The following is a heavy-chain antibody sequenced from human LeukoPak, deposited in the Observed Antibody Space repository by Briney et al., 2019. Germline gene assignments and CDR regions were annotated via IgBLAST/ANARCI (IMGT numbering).Heavy chain of an antibody. J-gene: IGHJ6*02. CDR3: ARLDGSAYYYYYGMDV. D-gene: IGHD3-10*01. Sequence: GGSLRLSCAASGFIFSSYWMTWVRQAPGKGLEWVANIKQDGSDKYYVDPVKGRFTISRDNAKNSLYLQMNSLRAEDTAVYYCARLDGSAYYYYYGMDVWGQGTTVTVSS. CDR1: GFIFSSYW. CDR2: IKQDGSDK. V-gene: IGHV3-7*03.